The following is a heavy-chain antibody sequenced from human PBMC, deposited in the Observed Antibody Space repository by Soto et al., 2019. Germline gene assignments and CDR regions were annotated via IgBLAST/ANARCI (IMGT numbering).Heavy chain of an antibody. J-gene: IGHJ6*02. D-gene: IGHD1-26*01. CDR2: IYYSGST. CDR3: ARVGSSCHSGGCYYYYGLGV. Sequence: QVRLQESGPGLVKPSGTLSLSCLVSGDSVGNGPYYWSWIRQSPGEGLEWIAYIYYSGSTNVNPSLESRVNISIDMSKNQFFLELRSVTAADAAVYFCARVGSSCHSGGCYYYYGLGVWGQGTTVAISS. CDR1: GDSVGNGPYY. V-gene: IGHV4-61*01.